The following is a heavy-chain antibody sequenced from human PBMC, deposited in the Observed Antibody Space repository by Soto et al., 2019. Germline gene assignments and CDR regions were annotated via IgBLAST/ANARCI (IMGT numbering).Heavy chain of an antibody. V-gene: IGHV4-4*07. D-gene: IGHD3-22*01. CDR3: ASTTYYYDSSGYSTFDY. Sequence: SETLSLTCTVSGGSISSYYWSWIRQPAGNGLEWIGRTYTSGSTNYNPSLKSRVTMSVDTSKNQFSLKLSSVTAADTAVYYCASTTYYYDSSGYSTFDYWGQGTLVTVSS. CDR2: TYTSGST. J-gene: IGHJ4*02. CDR1: GGSISSYY.